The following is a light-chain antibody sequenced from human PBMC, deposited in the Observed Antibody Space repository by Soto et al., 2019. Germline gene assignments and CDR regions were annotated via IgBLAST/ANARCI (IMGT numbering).Light chain of an antibody. Sequence: EMVLAQSACALSLSPGESATLSCWASQSVNRYLVWYQQKPGQAPRLLMYDASKRATGIPARFSGSGSGTDFTLTISRLEPEDFAVYYCQQYGSSPTFGQGTKVDIK. V-gene: IGKV3-20*01. CDR2: DAS. CDR3: QQYGSSPT. J-gene: IGKJ1*01. CDR1: QSVNRY.